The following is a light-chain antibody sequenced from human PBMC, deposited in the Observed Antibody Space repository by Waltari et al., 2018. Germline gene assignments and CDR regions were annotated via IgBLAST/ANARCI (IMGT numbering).Light chain of an antibody. CDR2: EGT. J-gene: IGLJ3*02. CDR3: CSYAGNTVWV. CDR1: TSTFGSYAL. Sequence: QSALTQPASVSGSPGQSITISCTGTTSTFGSYALLSWYQQHPDKAPKLMVYEGTKRPPGISTRFSGAKSGNTASLTISGLQAEDEADYYCCSYAGNTVWVFGGGTKLTVL. V-gene: IGLV2-23*01.